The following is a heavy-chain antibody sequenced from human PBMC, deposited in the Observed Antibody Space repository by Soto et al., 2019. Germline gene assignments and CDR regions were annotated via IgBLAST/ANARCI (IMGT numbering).Heavy chain of an antibody. Sequence: QVQLVQSGAEVKKPGASVKVSCKASGYTFTSYYMHWVRQAPGQGLEWMGIINPSGGSTSYAQKFQGRVTMTRDTSTSTVYMKLSSLRSEDTAVYYCAGEQGYCSSTSCYANWFDPWGQGTLVTVSS. D-gene: IGHD2-2*01. CDR3: AGEQGYCSSTSCYANWFDP. J-gene: IGHJ5*02. V-gene: IGHV1-46*01. CDR1: GYTFTSYY. CDR2: INPSGGST.